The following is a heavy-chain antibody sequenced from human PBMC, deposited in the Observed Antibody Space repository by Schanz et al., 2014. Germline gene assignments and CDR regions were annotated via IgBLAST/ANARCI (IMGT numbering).Heavy chain of an antibody. V-gene: IGHV3-30*04. CDR2: VSHDGFTK. D-gene: IGHD1-26*01. J-gene: IGHJ6*02. CDR3: ASSSYRLLSYYYAMDV. Sequence: QVQLEESGGGVVQPGGSLRLSCVASGFSFSGFAVHWVRQAPGKGLEWVSIVSHDGFTKHYADSVRGRFTLSRDNSKNTVYLQMNSLRAEDTALYFCASSSYRLLSYYYAMDVWGQGTTVTVSS. CDR1: GFSFSGFA.